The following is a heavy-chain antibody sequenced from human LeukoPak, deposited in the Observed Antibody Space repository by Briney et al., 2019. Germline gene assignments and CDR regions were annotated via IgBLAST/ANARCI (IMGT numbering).Heavy chain of an antibody. V-gene: IGHV4-59*01. CDR2: IYYSGSP. Sequence: SETLSLTCAVYGGSFSGYYWSWIRQPPGKGLEWIGYIYYSGSPNYNPSLKSRLTMSVDTSRNQFSLKLSSVTAADTAVYYCARDLRPYGSGTHRYYYYMDVWGKGTTVTVSS. CDR1: GGSFSGYY. CDR3: ARDLRPYGSGTHRYYYYMDV. J-gene: IGHJ6*03. D-gene: IGHD3-10*01.